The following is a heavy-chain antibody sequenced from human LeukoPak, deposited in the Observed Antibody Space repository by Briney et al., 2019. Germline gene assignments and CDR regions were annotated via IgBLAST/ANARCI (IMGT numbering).Heavy chain of an antibody. J-gene: IGHJ6*03. CDR3: TTSEWELLRFYYYYMDV. D-gene: IGHD1-26*01. Sequence: PGGSLRLSCAASGFTFSSYGMHWVRQAPGKGLEWVAVIWYDGSNKYYADSVKGRFTISRDNSKNTLYLQMNSLRAEDTAVYYCTTSEWELLRFYYYYMDVWGKGTTVTVSS. CDR2: IWYDGSNK. CDR1: GFTFSSYG. V-gene: IGHV3-33*01.